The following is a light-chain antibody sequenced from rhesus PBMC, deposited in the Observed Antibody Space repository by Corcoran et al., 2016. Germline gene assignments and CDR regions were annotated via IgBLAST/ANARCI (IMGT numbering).Light chain of an antibody. CDR1: QGISRW. CDR2: KAS. J-gene: IGKJ3*01. V-gene: IGKV1-22*01. CDR3: HQYSGRPFT. Sequence: DIQMTQSPSSLSAFVGDTVTITCRASQGISRWFAWYQQKPGKAPKLLIYKASSLQSGVPSRFSGRGSGTYFTLTLSSVQSEDFATYYCHQYSGRPFTFDPGTKLDIK.